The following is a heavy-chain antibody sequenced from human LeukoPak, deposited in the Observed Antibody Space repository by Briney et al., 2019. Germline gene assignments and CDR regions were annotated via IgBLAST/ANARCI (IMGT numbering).Heavy chain of an antibody. CDR2: IYYSGST. J-gene: IGHJ4*02. V-gene: IGHV4-39*07. D-gene: IGHD3-16*02. Sequence: SETLSLTCTVSGGSISSSSYYWGWIRQPPGKGLEWIGSIYYSGSTYYNPSLKSRVTISVDTSKNQFSLKLSSVTAADTAVYYCARGEVRYDYVWGSYRRGYFDYWGQGTLVTVSS. CDR1: GGSISSSSYY. CDR3: ARGEVRYDYVWGSYRRGYFDY.